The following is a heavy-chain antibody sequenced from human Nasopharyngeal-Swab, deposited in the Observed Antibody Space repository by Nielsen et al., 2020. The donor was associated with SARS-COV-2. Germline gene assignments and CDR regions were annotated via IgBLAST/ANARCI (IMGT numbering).Heavy chain of an antibody. CDR1: GFTFSSYG. CDR2: ISYDGSNK. D-gene: IGHD6-13*01. V-gene: IGHV3-30*18. J-gene: IGHJ4*02. CDR3: AKGVERAAEDY. Sequence: GESLKISCAASGFTFSSYGMHWVHQAPGKGLEWVAVISYDGSNKYYADSVKGRFTISRDNSKNTLYLQMNSLRAEDTAVYYCAKGVERAAEDYWGQGTLVTVSS.